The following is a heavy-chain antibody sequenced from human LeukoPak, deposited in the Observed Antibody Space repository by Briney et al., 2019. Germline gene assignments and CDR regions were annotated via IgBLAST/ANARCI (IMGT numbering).Heavy chain of an antibody. D-gene: IGHD3-9*01. Sequence: ASVKVSCKASGYTFTSYDINWVRQATGQGLEWMGWMNPNSGNTGYARKFQGRVTMTRNTSISTAYMELSSLRSEDTAVYYCARGGLRYFDWLLTPNYNWFDPWGQGTLVTVSS. CDR1: GYTFTSYD. CDR3: ARGGLRYFDWLLTPNYNWFDP. J-gene: IGHJ5*02. V-gene: IGHV1-8*01. CDR2: MNPNSGNT.